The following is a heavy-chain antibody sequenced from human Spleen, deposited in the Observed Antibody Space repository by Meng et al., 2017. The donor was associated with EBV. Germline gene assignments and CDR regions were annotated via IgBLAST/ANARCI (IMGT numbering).Heavy chain of an antibody. CDR3: ARGSVVVVAANGWFDP. V-gene: IGHV4-31*11. CDR2: IYHNGIT. Sequence: QVQLQESGPGLVKPSQXLSPSCAXSGGSISSDGYYWSWIRQPPGKGLEWIGYIYHNGITYYNPSLKSRVTISVDKSKNQFSLKLTSVTAADTAVYYCARGSVVVVAANGWFDPWGQGTLVTVSS. CDR1: GGSISSDGYY. J-gene: IGHJ5*02. D-gene: IGHD2-15*01.